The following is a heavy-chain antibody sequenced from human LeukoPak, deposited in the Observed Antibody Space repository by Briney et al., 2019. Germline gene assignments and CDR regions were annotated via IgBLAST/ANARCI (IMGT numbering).Heavy chain of an antibody. CDR3: ARPGSFNNWSDP. D-gene: IGHD6-13*01. V-gene: IGHV4-39*01. Sequence: PSETLSLTCTVSGGSISSSSNYWGWIRQPPGKGLEWIGSIYYSGSTYYNPSLKSRVTVSVDTSKNQFSLKLSSVTAADTAVYYCARPGSFNNWSDPLGQGTHVTVSS. J-gene: IGHJ5*02. CDR1: GGSISSSSNY. CDR2: IYYSGST.